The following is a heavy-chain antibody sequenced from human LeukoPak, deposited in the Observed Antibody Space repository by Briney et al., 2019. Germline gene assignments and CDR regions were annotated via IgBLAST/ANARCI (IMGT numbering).Heavy chain of an antibody. V-gene: IGHV3-66*01. Sequence: GGSLRLSCAASAFTVSSNYMSWVRQAPGKGLEWVSVIYSGGSTYYADSVKGRFTISRDNSKNTLYLQMNSLRAEDTAVYYCARVGVTPDAFDIWGQGTMVTVSS. CDR2: IYSGGST. D-gene: IGHD2-21*02. CDR1: AFTVSSNY. CDR3: ARVGVTPDAFDI. J-gene: IGHJ3*02.